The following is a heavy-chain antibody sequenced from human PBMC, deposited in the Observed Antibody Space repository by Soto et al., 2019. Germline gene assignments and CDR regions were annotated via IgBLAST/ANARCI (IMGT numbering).Heavy chain of an antibody. V-gene: IGHV4-34*01. D-gene: IGHD3-3*01. CDR1: GVSFSGYY. Sequence: SETLSLTCAVYGVSFSGYYWSWIRQPPGKGLEWIGEINHSGSTNYNPSLKSRVTISVDTSKNQFSLKLSSVTAADTAVYYCARTYDFWSGYYQHPKYSWFDPWGQGTLVTVSS. CDR3: ARTYDFWSGYYQHPKYSWFDP. J-gene: IGHJ5*02. CDR2: INHSGST.